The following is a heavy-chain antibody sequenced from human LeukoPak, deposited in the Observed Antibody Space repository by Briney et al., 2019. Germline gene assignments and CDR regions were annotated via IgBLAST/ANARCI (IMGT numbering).Heavy chain of an antibody. D-gene: IGHD2-2*01. J-gene: IGHJ5*02. CDR3: AVVVPAADNWFDP. CDR1: GCTFTSYD. Sequence: ASVKVSCKASGCTFTSYDINWVRQATGQGLEWMGWMNPNSGNTGYAQKFQGRVTITRNTSISTAYMELSSLRSEDTAVYYCAVVVPAADNWFDPWGQGTLVTVSS. V-gene: IGHV1-8*03. CDR2: MNPNSGNT.